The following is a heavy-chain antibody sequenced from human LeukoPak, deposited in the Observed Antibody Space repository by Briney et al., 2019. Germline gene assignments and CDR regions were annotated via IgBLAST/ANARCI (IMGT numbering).Heavy chain of an antibody. CDR1: GYTFTTYG. CDR2: ISTYNGNT. V-gene: IGHV1-18*01. J-gene: IGHJ5*02. D-gene: IGHD6-6*01. Sequence: ASVKVSCKASGYTFTTYGISWVRQAPGQGLEWMGWISTYNGNTNYAQQFQGRVTMTTDTSMSTTYMELRSLRSDDTAVYYCARDLIAVRPGWFGPWGQGSLVTVSS. CDR3: ARDLIAVRPGWFGP.